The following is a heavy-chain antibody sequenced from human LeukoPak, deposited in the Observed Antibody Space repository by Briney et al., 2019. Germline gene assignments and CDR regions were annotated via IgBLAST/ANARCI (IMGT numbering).Heavy chain of an antibody. D-gene: IGHD1-26*01. V-gene: IGHV4-4*02. CDR3: ARGLGAPGDY. CDR1: GDSITSSNW. CDR2: IYHSGNT. Sequence: SETLSLTCAVSGDSITSSNWWSWVRQPPEKGLEWIGEIYHSGNTNYNPPLKSRVTISLDKSKNQFSLKLKSVTAADTAVYYCARGLGAPGDYWGQGTLVTVSS. J-gene: IGHJ4*02.